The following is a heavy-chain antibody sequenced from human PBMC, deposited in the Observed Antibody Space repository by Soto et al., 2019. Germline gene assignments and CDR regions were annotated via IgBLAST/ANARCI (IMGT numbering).Heavy chain of an antibody. CDR2: IIPILGIA. CDR3: ARDSSSWSDAFDI. CDR1: GGTFSSYT. D-gene: IGHD6-13*01. Sequence: GASVKVSCNASGGTFSSYTISWVRQAPGQGLEWMGRIIPILGIANYAQKFQGRVTITADKSTSTAYMELSSLRSEDTAVYYCARDSSSWSDAFDIWGQGTMVTVSS. J-gene: IGHJ3*02. V-gene: IGHV1-69*04.